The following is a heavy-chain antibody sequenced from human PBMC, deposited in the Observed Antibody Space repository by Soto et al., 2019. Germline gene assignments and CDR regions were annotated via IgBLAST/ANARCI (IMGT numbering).Heavy chain of an antibody. Sequence: QVQLVQSGAEVKKPGSSVKVSCKASGGTFSSYAISWVRQAPGQGLEWMGGIIPIFGTADYAQKFQGRVTITADESTSTAYMELSSRRPEDTAVYYCASHSSLRGYCISTSCYGYYYGMDVWGQGTTVTVSS. D-gene: IGHD2-2*01. V-gene: IGHV1-69*12. CDR3: ASHSSLRGYCISTSCYGYYYGMDV. CDR1: GGTFSSYA. J-gene: IGHJ6*02. CDR2: IIPIFGTA.